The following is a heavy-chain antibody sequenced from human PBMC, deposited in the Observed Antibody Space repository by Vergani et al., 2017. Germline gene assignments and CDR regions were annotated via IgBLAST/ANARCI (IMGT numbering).Heavy chain of an antibody. CDR2: IYYSGST. CDR3: ARLGYCSSTSCPGDAFDI. D-gene: IGHD2-2*01. J-gene: IGHJ3*02. Sequence: QVQLQESGPGLVKPSETLSLTRTVSGGSISSYYWSWIRQPPGKGLEWIGYIYYSGSTNYNPSLKSRVTISVDTSKNQFSLKLSSVTAADPAVYYCARLGYCSSTSCPGDAFDIWGQGTMVTVSS. V-gene: IGHV4-59*01. CDR1: GGSISSYY.